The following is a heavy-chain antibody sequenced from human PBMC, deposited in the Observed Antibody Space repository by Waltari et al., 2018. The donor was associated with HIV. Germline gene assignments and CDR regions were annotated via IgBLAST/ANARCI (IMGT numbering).Heavy chain of an antibody. D-gene: IGHD1-26*01. Sequence: EVQLVESGGVVVQPGGSLRLSCAVSGFTFDDYTMHWVRQAPGKGLECVSLISWDGGSTYYADSVKGRFTISRDNSKNSLYLQMNSLRTEDSAVYYCAKDMGSGSYSGFDYWGQGTLVTVSS. J-gene: IGHJ4*02. CDR3: AKDMGSGSYSGFDY. CDR1: GFTFDDYT. V-gene: IGHV3-43*01. CDR2: ISWDGGST.